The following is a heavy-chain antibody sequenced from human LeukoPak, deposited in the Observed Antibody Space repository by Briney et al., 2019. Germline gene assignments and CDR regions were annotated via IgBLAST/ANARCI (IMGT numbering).Heavy chain of an antibody. V-gene: IGHV3-11*04. CDR1: GFSFRDRY. CDR3: VKDRKYYFEH. J-gene: IGHJ4*02. CDR2: ISPNSDNI. Sequence: GGSLRLSCAATGFSFRDRYMSWIRQAPGKGMEWVAYISPNSDNIHYADSVKGRFTISRDNAKNSLFLQVNSLRAEDTAVYYCVKDRKYYFEHWGRGTLVTVSS.